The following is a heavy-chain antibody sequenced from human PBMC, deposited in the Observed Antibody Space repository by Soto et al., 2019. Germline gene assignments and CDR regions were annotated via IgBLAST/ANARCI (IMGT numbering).Heavy chain of an antibody. CDR3: ARDGYSSSWYSRYNWFDP. CDR1: GGTFSSYA. V-gene: IGHV1-69*01. D-gene: IGHD6-13*01. Sequence: QVQLVQSGAEVKKPGSSVKVSCKASGGTFSSYAISWVRQAPGQGLEWMGGMIPIFGTANYAQKFQGRVTITADESTSTAYMELSSLRSEDTAVYYCARDGYSSSWYSRYNWFDPWGQGTLVTVSS. CDR2: MIPIFGTA. J-gene: IGHJ5*02.